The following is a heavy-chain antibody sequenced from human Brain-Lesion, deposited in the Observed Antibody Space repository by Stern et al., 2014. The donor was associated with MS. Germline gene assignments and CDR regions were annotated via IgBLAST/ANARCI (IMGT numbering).Heavy chain of an antibody. CDR1: GYTFTSYY. CDR2: INPNSGVT. CDR3: ARGYYGSGRPQKGMDV. Sequence: VQLEESGAEVKKPGASVKVSCKASGYTFTSYYMYWVRQPPGQGLEWRGWINPNSGVTQYAQKFQGSVTMTRDTSITTAYMELSRLRSDDTAVYYCARGYYGSGRPQKGMDVWGQGTTVTVSS. D-gene: IGHD3-10*01. V-gene: IGHV1-2*02. J-gene: IGHJ6*02.